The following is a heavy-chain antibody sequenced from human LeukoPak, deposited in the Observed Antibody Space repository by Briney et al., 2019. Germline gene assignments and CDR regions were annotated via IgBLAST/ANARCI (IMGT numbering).Heavy chain of an antibody. Sequence: PVKVSCKASRGTFSSYAISWVRQAPGQGREGMGGIIPIFGTANYAQKFQGRVTITADESTSTAYMELSSLRSEDTAVYYCARGTMFRGVILYYYGMDVWGQGTTVTVSS. J-gene: IGHJ6*02. CDR2: IIPIFGTA. D-gene: IGHD3-10*01. V-gene: IGHV1-69*13. CDR3: ARGTMFRGVILYYYGMDV. CDR1: RGTFSSYA.